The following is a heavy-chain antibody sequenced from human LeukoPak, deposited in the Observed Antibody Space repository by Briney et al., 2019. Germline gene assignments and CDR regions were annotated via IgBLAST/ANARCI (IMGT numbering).Heavy chain of an antibody. D-gene: IGHD2-2*02. CDR1: GGTFSSYA. V-gene: IGHV1-69*13. CDR2: IIPIFGTA. Sequence: ASVTVSCTASGGTFSSYAISWVRQAPGQGLEWMGGIIPIFGTANYAQKFQGRVTITADESTSTAYMELSSLRSEDTAVYYCASGIVVVPAAIFLYYYGMDVWGQGTTVTVSS. CDR3: ASGIVVVPAAIFLYYYGMDV. J-gene: IGHJ6*02.